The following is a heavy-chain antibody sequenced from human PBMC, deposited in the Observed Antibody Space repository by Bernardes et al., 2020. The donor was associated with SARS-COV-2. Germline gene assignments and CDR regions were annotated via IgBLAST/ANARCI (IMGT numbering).Heavy chain of an antibody. V-gene: IGHV3-72*01. CDR3: ARVTDVALDY. J-gene: IGHJ4*02. CDR2: IRNKASEYIT. CDR1: GFSFRDAY. D-gene: IGHD5-12*01. Sequence: GGSLRLSCGASGFSFRDAYMDWVRQAPGKGLEWVGRIRNKASEYITDYAASVKGRFTISRDDSKTSLYLQMNSLKTEDTAVYYCARVTDVALDYWGQGTLVTVSS.